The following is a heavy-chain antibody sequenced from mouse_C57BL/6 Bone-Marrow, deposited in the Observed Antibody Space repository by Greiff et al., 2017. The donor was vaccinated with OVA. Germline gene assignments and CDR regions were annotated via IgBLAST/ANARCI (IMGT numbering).Heavy chain of an antibody. CDR3: ENYGSPDWYFDV. V-gene: IGHV1-81*01. D-gene: IGHD1-1*01. Sequence: VKLMESGAELARPGASVKLSCKASGYTFTSYGISWVKQRTGQGLEWIGEIYPRSGNTYYNEKFKGKATLTADKSSSTAYMQLSSLTSEDSEVYYCENYGSPDWYFDVWGTGTTVTVSS. CDR1: GYTFTSYG. CDR2: IYPRSGNT. J-gene: IGHJ1*03.